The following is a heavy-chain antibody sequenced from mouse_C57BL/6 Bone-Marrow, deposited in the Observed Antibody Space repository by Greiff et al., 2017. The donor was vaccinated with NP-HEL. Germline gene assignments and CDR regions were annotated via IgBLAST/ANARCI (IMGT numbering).Heavy chain of an antibody. D-gene: IGHD1-1*01. V-gene: IGHV14-1*01. CDR2: IDPEDGDT. CDR3: TTFITTVVADY. J-gene: IGHJ2*01. Sequence: EVQLQQSGAELVRPGASVKLSCTASGFNIKDYYMHWVKQRPEQGLEWIGRIDPEDGDTEYAPKFQGKATMTADTSSNTAYLQLSSLTSEDTAVYCCTTFITTVVADYWGQGTTLTVSS. CDR1: GFNIKDYY.